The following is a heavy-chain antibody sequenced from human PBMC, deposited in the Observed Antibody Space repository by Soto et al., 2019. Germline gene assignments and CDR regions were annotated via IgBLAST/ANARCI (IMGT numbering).Heavy chain of an antibody. V-gene: IGHV2-5*02. CDR2: LYWDDDK. D-gene: IGHD6-19*01. CDR3: AHRRVRDSSGENFDS. Sequence: QITLKESGPTLVKPTQTLTLTCTFSGCSLNTNAVGVAWIRQPPGKALEWLALLYWDDDKRYSPSLKSRLTITTDTSKNQVVLTMTNMDPEDTATYYCAHRRVRDSSGENFDSWGQGTLVTVSS. J-gene: IGHJ4*02. CDR1: GCSLNTNAVG.